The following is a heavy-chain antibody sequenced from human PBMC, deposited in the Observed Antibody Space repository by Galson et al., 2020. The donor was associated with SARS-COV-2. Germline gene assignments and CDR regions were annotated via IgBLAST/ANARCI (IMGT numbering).Heavy chain of an antibody. V-gene: IGHV6-1*01. CDR3: ARDHWTDNSYHGLDV. CDR2: TYYRSKWYN. D-gene: IGHD2-21*02. Sequence: SQTLSLTCAISGDSVSSNSAAWTWIRQSPSQGLEWLGRTYYRSKWYNDYAVSVKSRVTINPDTSRNQFSLQLKYVTPDDTAVYYCARDHWTDNSYHGLDVWGQGTTVTVSS. J-gene: IGHJ6*02. CDR1: GDSVSSNSAA.